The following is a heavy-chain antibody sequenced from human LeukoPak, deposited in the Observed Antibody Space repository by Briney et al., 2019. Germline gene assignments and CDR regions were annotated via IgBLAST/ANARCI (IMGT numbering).Heavy chain of an antibody. D-gene: IGHD1-26*01. CDR3: ARYSGSYLSYNWFDP. Sequence: ASVKVSCKASGYTFTSYGISWVRQAPGQGLEWMGWISAYTGNTNYAHKLQGRVTMTTDTSTSTAYMELRSLRSDDTAVYYCARYSGSYLSYNWFDPWGQGTLVTVSS. J-gene: IGHJ5*02. CDR2: ISAYTGNT. CDR1: GYTFTSYG. V-gene: IGHV1-18*01.